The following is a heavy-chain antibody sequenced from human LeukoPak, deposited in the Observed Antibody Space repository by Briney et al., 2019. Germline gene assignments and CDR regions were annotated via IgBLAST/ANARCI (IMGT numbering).Heavy chain of an antibody. CDR2: IYHSGST. D-gene: IGHD3-10*01. J-gene: IGHJ4*02. CDR3: ARGEDYYGSGVLDY. Sequence: GYIYHSGSTYYNPSLKSRVTISVDRSKNQFSLKLSSVTAADTAVYYCARGEDYYGSGVLDYWGQGTLVTVSS. V-gene: IGHV4-30-2*01.